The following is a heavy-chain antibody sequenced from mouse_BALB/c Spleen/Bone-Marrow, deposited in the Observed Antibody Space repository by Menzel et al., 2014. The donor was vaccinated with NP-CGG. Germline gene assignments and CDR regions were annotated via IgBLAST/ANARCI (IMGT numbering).Heavy chain of an antibody. V-gene: IGHV1-12*01. D-gene: IGHD4-1*01. CDR3: ARSNWDGGNYFDY. Sequence: LQQSGAELVKPGASVKMSCKASGYIFISYNMHWVKQTPGQGLEWIGTIYPGNGDTSYNQKFKGKASLTADKFSSTAYMQLSSLTSEDSAVYYCARSNWDGGNYFDYWGQGTTLTVSS. CDR1: GYIFISYN. J-gene: IGHJ2*01. CDR2: IYPGNGDT.